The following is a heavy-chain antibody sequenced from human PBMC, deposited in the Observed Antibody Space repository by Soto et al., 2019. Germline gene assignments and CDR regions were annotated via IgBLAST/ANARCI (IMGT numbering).Heavy chain of an antibody. Sequence: EVQLVESGGGLVQPGGSLRLSCAASGFTFSSYWMSWVRQAPGKGLEWVANIKQDGSEKYYVDSVKGRFTISRDKAKNSLYLQMNSLRAEDTAVYYCARDGYNYGRVGGMDVWGQGTTVTVSS. CDR2: IKQDGSEK. CDR1: GFTFSSYW. CDR3: ARDGYNYGRVGGMDV. J-gene: IGHJ6*02. D-gene: IGHD5-12*01. V-gene: IGHV3-7*05.